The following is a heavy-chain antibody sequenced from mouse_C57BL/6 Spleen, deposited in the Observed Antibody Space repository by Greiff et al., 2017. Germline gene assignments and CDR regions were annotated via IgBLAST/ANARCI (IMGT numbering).Heavy chain of an antibody. Sequence: EVQRVESGGGLVKPGGSLKLSCAASGFTFSSYAMSWVRQTPEKRLEWVATISDGGSYTYYPDNVKGQFTISRDNAKNNLYLQMSHMKSEDTAMYDCAREDGYSYWYFDVWGTGTTVTVSS. CDR3: AREDGYSYWYFDV. D-gene: IGHD2-3*01. J-gene: IGHJ1*03. CDR1: GFTFSSYA. V-gene: IGHV5-4*01. CDR2: ISDGGSYT.